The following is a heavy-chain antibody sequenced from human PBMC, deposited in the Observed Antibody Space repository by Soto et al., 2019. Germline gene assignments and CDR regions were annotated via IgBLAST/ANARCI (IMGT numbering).Heavy chain of an antibody. D-gene: IGHD3-10*01. CDR1: EVDFSSYG. J-gene: IGHJ4*02. Sequence: GGSPRLSCAASEVDFSSYGIHWVRKDPGKGLEWVAASSYDGRETFYADSAKGRFTVSKEMSKNTAFLQVNALRHEDTAVYFCARDSGWPILNFDNWGQGTPVTAPQ. CDR2: SSYDGRET. V-gene: IGHV3-30*03. CDR3: ARDSGWPILNFDN.